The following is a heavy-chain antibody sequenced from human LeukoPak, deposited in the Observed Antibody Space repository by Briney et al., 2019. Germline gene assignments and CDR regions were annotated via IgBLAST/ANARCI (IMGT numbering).Heavy chain of an antibody. Sequence: SVRVSCKASGGTFSSYAISWVRQAPGQGLEWMGGIIPIFGTANYAQKFQGRVTITADESTSTAYMELSSLRSEDTAVYYCARDRLDSSSWSYFDYWGQGTLVTVSS. CDR2: IIPIFGTA. D-gene: IGHD6-13*01. CDR3: ARDRLDSSSWSYFDY. J-gene: IGHJ4*02. V-gene: IGHV1-69*13. CDR1: GGTFSSYA.